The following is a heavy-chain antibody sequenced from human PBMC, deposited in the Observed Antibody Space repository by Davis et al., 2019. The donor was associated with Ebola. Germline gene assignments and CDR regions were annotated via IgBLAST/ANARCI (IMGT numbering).Heavy chain of an antibody. CDR2: IYPGDSDT. J-gene: IGHJ6*02. CDR1: GYGFTSYW. Sequence: GESLKISCKGSGYGFTSYWIGWVRQMPGKGLEWMGIIYPGDSDTRYSPSFQGQVTISADKSISTAYLQWSSLKASDTAMYYCARHGGAANIVVVPAAYYGMDVWGQGTTVTVSS. D-gene: IGHD2-2*01. CDR3: ARHGGAANIVVVPAAYYGMDV. V-gene: IGHV5-51*01.